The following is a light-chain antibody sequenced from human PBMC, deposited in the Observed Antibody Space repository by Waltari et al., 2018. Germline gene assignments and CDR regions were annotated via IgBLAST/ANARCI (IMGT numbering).Light chain of an antibody. CDR1: ALPMQY. V-gene: IGLV3-25*03. Sequence: SYELTPPPSVPVSPGQKARMTCPGDALPMQYAHWYQQKPGQVPALVIYKDSERPSGIPERFSGSSSGTTGTLTISGVQAEDEADYYCQSGDSSGVGVFGGGTKLTVL. CDR3: QSGDSSGVGV. J-gene: IGLJ3*02. CDR2: KDS.